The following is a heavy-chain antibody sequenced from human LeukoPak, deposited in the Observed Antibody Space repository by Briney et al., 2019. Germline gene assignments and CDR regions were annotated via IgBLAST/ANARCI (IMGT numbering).Heavy chain of an antibody. CDR3: ARDRYCGGDCYYFDY. J-gene: IGHJ4*02. CDR1: GGSISSGGYY. V-gene: IGHV4-31*03. Sequence: SQTLSPTCTVSGGSISSGGYYWSWIHQHPGKGLEWIGYIYYSGSTYYNPSLKSRVTISVDTSKNQFSLKLSSVTAADTAVYYCARDRYCGGDCYYFDYWGQGTLVTVSS. D-gene: IGHD2-21*02. CDR2: IYYSGST.